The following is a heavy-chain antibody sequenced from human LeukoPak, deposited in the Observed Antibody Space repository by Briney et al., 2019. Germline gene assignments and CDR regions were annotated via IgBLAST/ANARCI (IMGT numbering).Heavy chain of an antibody. CDR3: ARQRRDHYFDP. D-gene: IGHD3-10*01. J-gene: IGHJ4*02. CDR1: GGPISSSSYY. Sequence: PSETLSLTCTVSGGPISSSSYYWGWIRQPPGKGLEWIGRICYSGSTYHNPSLQSRVPISVDRSQNEFSLKLCSVTAAGTAVFYYARQRRDHYFDPWGQGAGVPVSS. CDR2: ICYSGST. V-gene: IGHV4-39*01.